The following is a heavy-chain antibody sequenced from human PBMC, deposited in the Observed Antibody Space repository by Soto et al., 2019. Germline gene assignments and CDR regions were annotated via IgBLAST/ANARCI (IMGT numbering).Heavy chain of an antibody. CDR1: GGSISSYY. J-gene: IGHJ5*02. D-gene: IGHD2-2*02. CDR2: IYYSGST. V-gene: IGHV4-59*01. CDR3: ARAVPTLGYCSSNSCYSWFDP. Sequence: PSETLSLTCTVSGGSISSYYWSWIRQPPGKGLEWIGYIYYSGSTNYNPSLKSRVTISVDTSKNQFSLKLSSVTAAGTAVYYCARAVPTLGYCSSNSCYSWFDPWGQGTLVTVSS.